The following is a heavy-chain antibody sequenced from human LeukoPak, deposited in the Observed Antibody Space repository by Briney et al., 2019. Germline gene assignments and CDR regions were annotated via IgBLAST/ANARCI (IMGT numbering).Heavy chain of an antibody. D-gene: IGHD3-22*01. V-gene: IGHV4-4*07. CDR3: ARGHSSGYYYAYAFDI. CDR1: GGSISSYY. CDR2: IYTSGST. J-gene: IGHJ3*02. Sequence: SSETLSLTCTVSGGSISSYYWSWIRQPAGKGLEWIGRIYTSGSTNYNPSLKSRVTMSVDTSKNQFSLKLSSVTAADTAVYYCARGHSSGYYYAYAFDIWGQGTMVTVSS.